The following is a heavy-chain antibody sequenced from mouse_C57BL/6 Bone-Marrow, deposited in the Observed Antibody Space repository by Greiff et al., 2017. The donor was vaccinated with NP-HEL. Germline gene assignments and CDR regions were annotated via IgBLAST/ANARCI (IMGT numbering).Heavy chain of an antibody. J-gene: IGHJ2*01. D-gene: IGHD1-1*01. V-gene: IGHV14-3*01. Sequence: VQLQQSVAELVRPGASVKLSCTASGFNIKNTYMHWVKQRPEQGLEWIGRIDPANGNTKYTSKFQGKATITADTSSNTAYLQLSSLTSEDAAIYYCAVYYYGSTPFDYWGQGTTLTVSS. CDR1: GFNIKNTY. CDR2: IDPANGNT. CDR3: AVYYYGSTPFDY.